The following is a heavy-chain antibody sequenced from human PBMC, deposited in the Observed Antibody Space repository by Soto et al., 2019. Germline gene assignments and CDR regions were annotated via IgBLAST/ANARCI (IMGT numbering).Heavy chain of an antibody. Sequence: SETLSLTCAVYGGSFSGYYWSWIRQPPGKGLEWIGEINHSGSTNYNPSLKSRVTISVDTSKNQFSLKLSSMTAADTAVYYCARAVRYSSSAYYYYGMDVWGQGTTVTAP. CDR3: ARAVRYSSSAYYYYGMDV. J-gene: IGHJ6*02. CDR1: GGSFSGYY. CDR2: INHSGST. D-gene: IGHD6-6*01. V-gene: IGHV4-34*01.